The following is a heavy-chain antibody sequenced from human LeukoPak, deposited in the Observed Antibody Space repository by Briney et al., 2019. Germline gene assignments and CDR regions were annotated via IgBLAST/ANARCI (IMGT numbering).Heavy chain of an antibody. D-gene: IGHD3-22*01. V-gene: IGHV4-59*01. Sequence: SETLSLTCTVTGGSISSYYWIWIRQPPGKGLEWMGYIYYSGSTKYNPSLKSRVTISVGTSKNQFSLKMSSVTAADTAVYYCARAYYYDSSGYPYWGQGTLVTVSS. CDR1: GGSISSYY. CDR3: ARAYYYDSSGYPY. CDR2: IYYSGST. J-gene: IGHJ4*02.